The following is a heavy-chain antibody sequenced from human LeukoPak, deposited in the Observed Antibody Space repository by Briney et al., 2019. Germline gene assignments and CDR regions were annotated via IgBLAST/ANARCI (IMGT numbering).Heavy chain of an antibody. Sequence: GGSLRLSFAASGFTFRSYAMSWVRQAPGKGLEWVSAINSGGGSTYYADSMKGRFTISRDNSKNTLYLQMNSLRAEDTAVYYCANGAVAGTGYWGQGTLVTVSS. V-gene: IGHV3-23*01. J-gene: IGHJ4*02. D-gene: IGHD6-19*01. CDR1: GFTFRSYA. CDR2: INSGGGST. CDR3: ANGAVAGTGY.